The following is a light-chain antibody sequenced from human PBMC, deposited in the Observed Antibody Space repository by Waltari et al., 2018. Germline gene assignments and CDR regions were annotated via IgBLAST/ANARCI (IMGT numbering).Light chain of an antibody. J-gene: IGLJ1*01. CDR1: YLGDKY. Sequence: SYELSQPPSVSVSPGPTARITCSGCYLGDKYACWYQQKPGQSPVLVIYQDSKRPSGIPERFSGSNSGNTATLTISGTQAMDEADYYCQAWDSSTAFYVFGTGTKVTVL. CDR2: QDS. CDR3: QAWDSSTAFYV. V-gene: IGLV3-1*01.